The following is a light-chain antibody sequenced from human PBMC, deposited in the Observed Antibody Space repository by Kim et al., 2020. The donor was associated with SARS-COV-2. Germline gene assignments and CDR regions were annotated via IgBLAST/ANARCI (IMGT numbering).Light chain of an antibody. CDR2: DND. Sequence: GRKVTNSCSGSSSNIGNNYVSWYQQVPGTVPKLLIYDNDKRPSGIPDRFSGSKSGTSATLGITGVQTGDEADYYCGTWDASLSAGLFGGGTQLTVL. V-gene: IGLV1-51*01. CDR3: GTWDASLSAGL. CDR1: SSNIGNNY. J-gene: IGLJ3*02.